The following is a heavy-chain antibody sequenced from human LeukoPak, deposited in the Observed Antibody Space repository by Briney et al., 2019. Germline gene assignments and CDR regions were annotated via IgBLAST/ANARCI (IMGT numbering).Heavy chain of an antibody. D-gene: IGHD3-22*01. Sequence: SETLSLTCTVSGGSISSSSYYWGWIRQPPGKGLEWIGYIYYSGSTNYNPSLKSRVTISVDTSKNQFSLKLSSVTAADTAVYYCARQGYDSSGYYPTLDYWGQGTLVTVSS. CDR2: IYYSGST. CDR1: GGSISSSSYY. CDR3: ARQGYDSSGYYPTLDY. V-gene: IGHV4-61*05. J-gene: IGHJ4*02.